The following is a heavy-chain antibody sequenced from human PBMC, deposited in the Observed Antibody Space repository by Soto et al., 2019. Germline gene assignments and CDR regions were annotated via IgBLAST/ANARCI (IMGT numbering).Heavy chain of an antibody. Sequence: WGFLRLSCAASGFTFSSYSMNWVRQAPGKGLEWVSSISSSSSYIYYADSVKGRFTISRDNAKNSLYLQMNSLRAEDTAVYYCATTSPLYVSYWGQGTLVTVSS. CDR2: ISSSSSYI. CDR1: GFTFSSYS. D-gene: IGHD1-1*01. V-gene: IGHV3-21*01. J-gene: IGHJ4*02. CDR3: ATTSPLYVSY.